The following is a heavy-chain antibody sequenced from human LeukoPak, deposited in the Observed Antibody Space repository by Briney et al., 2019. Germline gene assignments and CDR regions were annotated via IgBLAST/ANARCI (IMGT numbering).Heavy chain of an antibody. D-gene: IGHD2-15*01. CDR1: GGSISSGGYY. Sequence: SETLSLTCTVSGGSISSGGYYWSWIRQHPGKGLEWIGYIYYSGSTYYNPSLKSRVTISVDTSKNQFSLKLSSVTAADTAVYYCARGVGEYCSGGSCYPFDYWGQGTLVTVSS. V-gene: IGHV4-31*03. CDR3: ARGVGEYCSGGSCYPFDY. CDR2: IYYSGST. J-gene: IGHJ4*02.